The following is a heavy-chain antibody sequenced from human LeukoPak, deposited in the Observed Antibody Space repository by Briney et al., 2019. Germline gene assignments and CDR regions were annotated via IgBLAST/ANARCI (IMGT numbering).Heavy chain of an antibody. CDR3: ARPLGGNYYYNGMDV. D-gene: IGHD3-16*01. CDR1: GFTFSDYN. Sequence: GGSLRLSCSASGFTFSDYNINWVRQAPGKGLEWVSYVSGDFNTIYYADSVKGRFTISRDKANNSLYLQMNSLRDDDTAVYYCARPLGGNYYYNGMDVWGQGTTVTVSS. J-gene: IGHJ6*02. CDR2: VSGDFNTI. V-gene: IGHV3-48*02.